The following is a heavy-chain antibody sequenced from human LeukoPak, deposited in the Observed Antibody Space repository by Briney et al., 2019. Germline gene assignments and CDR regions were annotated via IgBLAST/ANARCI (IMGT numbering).Heavy chain of an antibody. V-gene: IGHV1-2*02. Sequence: ASVKVSCKASGYTFTGYYMHWVRQAPGQGLEWMGWINPNSGGTNYAQTFQGRVTMTRDTSISTAYVELSRLRSDDTAVYYCARGYSSGWYVSAEYFQHWGQGTLVTVSS. J-gene: IGHJ1*01. D-gene: IGHD6-19*01. CDR3: ARGYSSGWYVSAEYFQH. CDR2: INPNSGGT. CDR1: GYTFTGYY.